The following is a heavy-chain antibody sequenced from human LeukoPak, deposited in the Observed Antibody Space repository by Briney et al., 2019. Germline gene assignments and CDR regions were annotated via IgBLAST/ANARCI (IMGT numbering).Heavy chain of an antibody. J-gene: IGHJ5*02. Sequence: QPGGSLRLSXAASGFTFNIYAMSWVRLAPGKGLQWVASMCGSAGCTFYADSVEGRFTISRDNSKNILYLEMNSLRAEDTAIYYCARDRPNYHESNGHYYDRDGDHWGQGTPVTVSS. CDR3: ARDRPNYHESNGHYYDRDGDH. V-gene: IGHV3-23*01. CDR1: GFTFNIYA. D-gene: IGHD3-22*01. CDR2: MCGSAGCT.